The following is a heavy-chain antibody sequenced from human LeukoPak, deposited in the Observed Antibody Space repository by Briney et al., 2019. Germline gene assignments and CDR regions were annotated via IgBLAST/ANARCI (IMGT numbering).Heavy chain of an antibody. CDR1: ILTFSSYA. CDR3: AKVRSGSYYATY. CDR2: ISGSGSST. Sequence: GGSLRLSCAASILTFSSYAMSWVRQSPGKGLEWVSAISGSGSSTYYADSVKGRFTISRDNSKNTLYLQMNSLRAEDTAVYYCAKVRSGSYYATYWGQGTLVTVSS. J-gene: IGHJ4*02. D-gene: IGHD3-10*01. V-gene: IGHV3-23*01.